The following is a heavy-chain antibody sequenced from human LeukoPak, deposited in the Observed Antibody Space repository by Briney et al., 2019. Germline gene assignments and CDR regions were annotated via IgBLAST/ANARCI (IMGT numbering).Heavy chain of an antibody. CDR1: GFTFSSYA. CDR3: AKDPNSSGLPDY. V-gene: IGHV3-30*18. CDR2: ISYDGSNK. J-gene: IGHJ4*02. Sequence: GGSLRLSCAASGFTFSSYAMSWVRQAPGKGLEGVAVISYDGSNKYYADSVKGRFTISRDNSKNTLYLQMNSLRAEDTAVYYCAKDPNSSGLPDYWGQGTLVTVSS. D-gene: IGHD6-19*01.